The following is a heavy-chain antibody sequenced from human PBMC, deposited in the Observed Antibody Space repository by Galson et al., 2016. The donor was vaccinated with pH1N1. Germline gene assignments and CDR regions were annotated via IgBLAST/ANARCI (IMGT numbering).Heavy chain of an antibody. Sequence: SLRLSCAASGFTFSSNWMSWVRQAPGKGLEWVASINQHGSEKYSVDSVKGRFTISRDNAKNSVYLQMISLRAEDTAVYYCARSIAAAGSYWGQGTLVTVSS. CDR1: GFTFSSNW. J-gene: IGHJ4*02. D-gene: IGHD6-13*01. CDR2: INQHGSEK. V-gene: IGHV3-7*01. CDR3: ARSIAAAGSY.